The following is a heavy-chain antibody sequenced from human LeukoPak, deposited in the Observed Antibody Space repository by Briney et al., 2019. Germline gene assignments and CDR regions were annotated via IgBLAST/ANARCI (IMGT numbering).Heavy chain of an antibody. D-gene: IGHD6-25*01. J-gene: IGHJ2*01. Sequence: GGSLRLSCAASGFTFSNYAVSSVRQAPGKGLEWVSGINGIGATTYQIDTLRGRFTITIDNSLNTLYLSINSLRDDYTAVYYGTKQSVSTYGSGWLWYFDFRGRGTLVTVSS. V-gene: IGHV3-23*01. CDR3: TKQSVSTYGSGWLWYFDF. CDR2: INGIGATT. CDR1: GFTFSNYA.